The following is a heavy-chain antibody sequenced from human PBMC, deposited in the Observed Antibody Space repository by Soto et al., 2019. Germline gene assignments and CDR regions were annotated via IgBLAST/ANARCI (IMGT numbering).Heavy chain of an antibody. CDR1: GYRFASYW. J-gene: IGHJ6*02. D-gene: IGHD3-10*01. Sequence: VESLKISCKGSGYRFASYWIACFLQLPGRGLEWMGIIYPGDSDTKYSPSFQGLVTMSVDKSTSTAYLQWSSLKAADTAVYYCARQGSSGYYYYGMDVWGQGTTVTVSS. CDR3: ARQGSSGYYYYGMDV. CDR2: IYPGDSDT. V-gene: IGHV5-51*01.